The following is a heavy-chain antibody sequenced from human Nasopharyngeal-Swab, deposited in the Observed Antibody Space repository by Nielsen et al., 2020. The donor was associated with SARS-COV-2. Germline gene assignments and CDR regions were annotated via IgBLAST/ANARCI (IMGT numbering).Heavy chain of an antibody. CDR3: ARDRSYCSGGSCYGGNWFDP. D-gene: IGHD2-15*01. V-gene: IGHV4-61*02. CDR1: GGSISSGSYY. Sequence: SETLSLTCTVSGGSISSGSYYWSWIRQPAGKGLEWIGRIYTSGSTNYNPSLKSRVTISVDTSKNQFSLKLSSVTAADTAVYYCARDRSYCSGGSCYGGNWFDPWGQGTLVTVSS. J-gene: IGHJ5*02. CDR2: IYTSGST.